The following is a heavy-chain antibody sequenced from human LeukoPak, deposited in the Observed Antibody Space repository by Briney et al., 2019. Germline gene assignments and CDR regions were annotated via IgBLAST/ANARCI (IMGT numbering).Heavy chain of an antibody. J-gene: IGHJ6*03. Sequence: GGSLRLSCAASGFTVSSNYMSWVRQAPGKGLEWVSVIYSCGSTYYADSVKGRFTISRDNSKNTLYLQMNSLRAEDTAVYYCAKDGLRSWELLRIYYYYYMDVWGKGTTVTVSS. V-gene: IGHV3-66*01. CDR3: AKDGLRSWELLRIYYYYYMDV. CDR1: GFTVSSNY. D-gene: IGHD1-26*01. CDR2: IYSCGST.